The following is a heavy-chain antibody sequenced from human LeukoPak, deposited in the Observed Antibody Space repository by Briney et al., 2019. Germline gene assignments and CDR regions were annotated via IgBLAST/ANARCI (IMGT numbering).Heavy chain of an antibody. Sequence: ASVKVSCKASGYTLTSYDINWVRQATGQGLEWMGWMNPNSGNTGYAQKFQGRVPMTRNTAISTAYMELSSLRSEDTAVYYCARGRYYESGSYGAFDICGQGTVVTVSS. CDR1: GYTLTSYD. CDR2: MNPNSGNT. CDR3: ARGRYYESGSYGAFDI. J-gene: IGHJ3*02. V-gene: IGHV1-8*01. D-gene: IGHD3-10*01.